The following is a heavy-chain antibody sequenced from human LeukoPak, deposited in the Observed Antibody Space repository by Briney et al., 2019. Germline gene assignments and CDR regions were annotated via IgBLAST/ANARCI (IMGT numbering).Heavy chain of an antibody. J-gene: IGHJ4*02. CDR2: ISGGATNI. V-gene: IGHV3-48*03. Sequence: GGSLRLSCAASGFTFNNYEMNWVHQAPGKGLEWVSSISGGATNIYYADSVKGRFTTSRDNAENSLYLQMNSLRADDTAVYYCARAYSSSWTRGYFDYWGQGTLVTVSS. D-gene: IGHD6-13*01. CDR1: GFTFNNYE. CDR3: ARAYSSSWTRGYFDY.